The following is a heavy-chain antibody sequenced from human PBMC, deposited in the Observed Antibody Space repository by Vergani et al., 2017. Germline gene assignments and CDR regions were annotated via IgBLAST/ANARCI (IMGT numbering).Heavy chain of an antibody. V-gene: IGHV3-30*04. D-gene: IGHD1-26*01. Sequence: QVQLVESGGGVVQSGRSLRLSCAASRFTFSNYAMHWVRQAPGKGLEWVAVISYDGRNKYYADSVKGRLTISRDNSKNTLYLQMNSLRAEDTAVYYCARDLQGATDAFDIWGQGTMVTVSS. J-gene: IGHJ3*02. CDR2: ISYDGRNK. CDR3: ARDLQGATDAFDI. CDR1: RFTFSNYA.